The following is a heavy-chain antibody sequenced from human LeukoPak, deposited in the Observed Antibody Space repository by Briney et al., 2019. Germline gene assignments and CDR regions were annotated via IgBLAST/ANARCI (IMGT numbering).Heavy chain of an antibody. V-gene: IGHV3-23*01. Sequence: GESLKISCKGSGFTFSSYAMSWVRQAPGKGLEWVSAISGSGGSTYYADSVKGRFTISRDNSKNTLYLQMNSLRAEDTAVYYCAKVHDMQTGAFDIWGQGTMVTVPS. CDR3: AKVHDMQTGAFDI. CDR2: ISGSGGST. D-gene: IGHD3-22*01. J-gene: IGHJ3*02. CDR1: GFTFSSYA.